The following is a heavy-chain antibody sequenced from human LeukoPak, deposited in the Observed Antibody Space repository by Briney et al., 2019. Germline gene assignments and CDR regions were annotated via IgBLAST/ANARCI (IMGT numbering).Heavy chain of an antibody. CDR3: ARDFIVVVAATGGWFDP. D-gene: IGHD2-15*01. CDR2: IIPILGIA. Sequence: GASVKVSCKASGGTFSSYAISWVRQAPGQGLERMGRIIPILGIANYAQKFQGRVTITADKSTSTAYMELSSLRSEDTAVYYCARDFIVVVAATGGWFDPWGQGTLVTVSS. CDR1: GGTFSSYA. V-gene: IGHV1-69*04. J-gene: IGHJ5*02.